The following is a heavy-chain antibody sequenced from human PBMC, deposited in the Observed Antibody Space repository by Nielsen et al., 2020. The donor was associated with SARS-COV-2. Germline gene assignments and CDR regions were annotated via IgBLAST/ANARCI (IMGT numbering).Heavy chain of an antibody. J-gene: IGHJ4*02. CDR1: GYTFTSYD. CDR2: MNPNSGNT. CDR3: ARDQGELSFDY. D-gene: IGHD1-26*01. Sequence: ASVKVSCKASGYTFTSYDINWVRQATGQGLEWMGWMNPNSGNTDYAQNFQGRVTMTRNTSISTAYMELSSLKSEDTAVYYCARDQGELSFDYWGQGTLVTVSS. V-gene: IGHV1-8*01.